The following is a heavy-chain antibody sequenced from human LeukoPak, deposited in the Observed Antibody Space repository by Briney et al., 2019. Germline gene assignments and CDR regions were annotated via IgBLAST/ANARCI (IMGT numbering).Heavy chain of an antibody. CDR2: INSDGSST. D-gene: IGHD2-21*02. CDR1: GFTFSSYW. Sequence: GGSLRLSYAASGFTFSSYWMHWVRQAPGKGLVWVSRINSDGSSTSYADSVKGRFTISRDNAKNTLYLQMNSLRAEDTAVYYCARNEQAHCGGDCYQHWFDPWGQGTLVTVSS. V-gene: IGHV3-74*01. CDR3: ARNEQAHCGGDCYQHWFDP. J-gene: IGHJ5*02.